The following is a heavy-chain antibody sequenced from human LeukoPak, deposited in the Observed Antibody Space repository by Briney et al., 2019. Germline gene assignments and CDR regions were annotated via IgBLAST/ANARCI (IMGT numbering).Heavy chain of an antibody. CDR1: GFTFSSCW. Sequence: GGSLRLSCAASGFTFSSCWMTWVRRAPGKGLEWVAAIRPDGSASFFVDSVKGRFSVSRDNAKNSLSLHMNSLRAEDTAVYYCTRMRQSDYWGQGTLVTVSS. D-gene: IGHD6-19*01. V-gene: IGHV3-7*01. CDR2: IRPDGSAS. J-gene: IGHJ4*02. CDR3: TRMRQSDY.